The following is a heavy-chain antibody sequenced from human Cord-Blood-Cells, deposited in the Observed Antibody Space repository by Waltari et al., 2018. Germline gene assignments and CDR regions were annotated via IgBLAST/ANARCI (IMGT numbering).Heavy chain of an antibody. V-gene: IGHV4-34*01. Sequence: QVQLQQWGAGLLKPSETLSLTCAVYGGSFSGYYWSWIRQPPGKGLEWIGEINHSGSTNYNPSLKRRVTISVDTSKNQFSLKLSSVTAADTAVYYCARWQNDYSNYFDYWGQGTLVTVSS. D-gene: IGHD4-4*01. CDR3: ARWQNDYSNYFDY. CDR1: GGSFSGYY. J-gene: IGHJ4*02. CDR2: INHSGST.